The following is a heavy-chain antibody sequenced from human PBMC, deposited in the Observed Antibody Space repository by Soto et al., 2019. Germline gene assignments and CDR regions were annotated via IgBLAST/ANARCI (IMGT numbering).Heavy chain of an antibody. CDR1: GFSLSTSGVG. Sequence: KESGPTLVKPTQTLTLTCTFSGFSLSTSGVGVGWIRQSPGKALEWLALIYWDDDKRYSPSLKSRLTITKDTSKNQVVLTMTNMDPVDTATYYCAHRRWRTPRHYMDVWGKGTTVTVSS. CDR3: AHRRWRTPRHYMDV. J-gene: IGHJ6*03. V-gene: IGHV2-5*02. CDR2: IYWDDDK. D-gene: IGHD3-3*01.